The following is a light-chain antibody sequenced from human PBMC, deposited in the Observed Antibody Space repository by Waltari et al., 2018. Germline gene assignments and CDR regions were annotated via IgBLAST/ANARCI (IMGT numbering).Light chain of an antibody. J-gene: IGKJ4*01. Sequence: EIVMTQSPATLSVSPGERATLSCRASQSINSNLAWYQQKPGQAPRLLIYGASTRATGIPGRFSGSGSGTEFTLTINSLQSEDFAVYSCQQYNNWRSTFGGGTKVEIK. V-gene: IGKV3-15*01. CDR2: GAS. CDR1: QSINSN. CDR3: QQYNNWRST.